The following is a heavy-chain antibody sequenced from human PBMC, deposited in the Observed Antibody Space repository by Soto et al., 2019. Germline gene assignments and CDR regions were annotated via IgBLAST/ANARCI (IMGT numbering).Heavy chain of an antibody. D-gene: IGHD1-26*01. Sequence: QVQLVQSGAEVRKPGSSVKVSCKASGGTFSSYVISWVRQAPGQGLEWMGGIIPAFHTPTYAQRFQGRVTITADGSTNTACMELSSRTSEDTAVYSCARNLGWALDYLDYWGQGTLVTVSS. CDR3: ARNLGWALDYLDY. CDR2: IIPAFHTP. J-gene: IGHJ4*02. V-gene: IGHV1-69*01. CDR1: GGTFSSYV.